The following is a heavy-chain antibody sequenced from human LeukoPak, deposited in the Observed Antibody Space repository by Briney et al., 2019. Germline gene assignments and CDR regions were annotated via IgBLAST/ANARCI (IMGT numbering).Heavy chain of an antibody. CDR1: GGSISSSSYY. CDR3: VTPRSWELSDMAV. Sequence: SETLSLTCTVSGGSISSSSYYWSWIRQPPGKGLEWIGSVYHNGETYYNPSLKSRVIISVDTSKNEFSLRLTSVTAADTAVYYCVTPRSWELSDMAVWGKGTTVIVSS. D-gene: IGHD1-26*01. CDR2: VYHNGET. V-gene: IGHV4-39*07. J-gene: IGHJ6*03.